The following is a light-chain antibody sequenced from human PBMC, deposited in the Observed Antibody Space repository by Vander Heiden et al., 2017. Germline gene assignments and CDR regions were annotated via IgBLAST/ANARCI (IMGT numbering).Light chain of an antibody. CDR1: QGITRY. CDR2: GAS. J-gene: IGKJ4*01. V-gene: IGKV1-9*01. CDR3: QQLNSSPLS. Sequence: IQLTQSPSSLSASVGDRVTITCRASQGITRYLAWYKQKPGKAPELLIYGASIVESGVPSRFSGSGSGTDFTLTISSLQPEDSAIYYCQQLNSSPLSFGGGTKVEIK.